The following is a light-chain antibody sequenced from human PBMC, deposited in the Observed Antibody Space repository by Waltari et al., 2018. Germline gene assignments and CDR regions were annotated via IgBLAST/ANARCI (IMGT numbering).Light chain of an antibody. V-gene: IGKV1-5*03. CDR3: QQYSGPPYN. Sequence: DIQMTQSPSTLSAPVGDRATITCRASQSIRSWLAWYQQKPGKAPKLLISKASTLESGVPSRFSGSGSGTEFTLTISSLQPEDAALYFCQQYSGPPYNFGQGTRLEIK. CDR2: KAS. CDR1: QSIRSW. J-gene: IGKJ2*01.